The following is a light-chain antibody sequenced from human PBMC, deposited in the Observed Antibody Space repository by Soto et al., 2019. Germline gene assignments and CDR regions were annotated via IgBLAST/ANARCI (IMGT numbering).Light chain of an antibody. CDR1: QSISTY. J-gene: IGKJ2*01. Sequence: DIQMTQSPSSLSASVGDRVTITCRASQSISTYLNWYQQRPGKAPKLLIYAASTFQIGVPSGVSGSRSGTDFALTISSLQPDDSATYYCQQTYSIPYTFGQGTKLEIK. CDR2: AAS. V-gene: IGKV1-39*01. CDR3: QQTYSIPYT.